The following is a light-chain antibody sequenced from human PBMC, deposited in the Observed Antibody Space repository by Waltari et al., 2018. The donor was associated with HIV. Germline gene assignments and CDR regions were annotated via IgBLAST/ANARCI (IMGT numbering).Light chain of an antibody. Sequence: QSVLPQPPSASGTPGQRVIVSCSGSSFNIGRNFVSWSQPLPGTAPNVLRFRDNQRPSWVPNRFSGSKSGASASRAISGRRSEDEADYYCAAGDDSLSGSYVCGPGTKVTVL. CDR2: RDN. CDR3: AAGDDSLSGSYV. CDR1: SFNIGRNF. J-gene: IGLJ1*01. V-gene: IGLV1-47*01.